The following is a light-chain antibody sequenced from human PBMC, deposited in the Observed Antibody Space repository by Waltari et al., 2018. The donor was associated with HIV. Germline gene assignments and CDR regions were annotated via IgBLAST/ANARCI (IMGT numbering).Light chain of an antibody. CDR2: INSDGSH. Sequence: QLVVTQSPSASASLGASVKLTCTLSSGPSNYAIPWHQQQPEKGPRYLMKINSDGSHDKGDGIPDRFSGSSSGAERYLSISSLQSEDEADYYCQTWGTGIWVFGGGTKLTVL. J-gene: IGLJ3*02. CDR3: QTWGTGIWV. CDR1: SGPSNYA. V-gene: IGLV4-69*01.